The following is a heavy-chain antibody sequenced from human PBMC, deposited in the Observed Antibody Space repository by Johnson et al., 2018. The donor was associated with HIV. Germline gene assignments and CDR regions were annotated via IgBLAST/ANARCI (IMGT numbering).Heavy chain of an antibody. CDR3: AKDAWGSNWNGIFDI. V-gene: IGHV3-30*04. Sequence: QVLLVESGGGLVQPGRSLRLSCAASGFTFSSYAMHWVRQAPGKGLEWVAVISYDGSNKYYADSVKGRFTISRDNSKNTLYLQLNFLRAEDTAIYYCAKDAWGSNWNGIFDIWGQGTFVTVSS. D-gene: IGHD1-1*01. CDR1: GFTFSSYA. CDR2: ISYDGSNK. J-gene: IGHJ3*02.